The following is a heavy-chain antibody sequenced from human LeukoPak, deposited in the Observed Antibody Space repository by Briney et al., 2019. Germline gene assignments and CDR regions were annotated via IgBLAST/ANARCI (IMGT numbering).Heavy chain of an antibody. Sequence: GESLKISCEGCGYSFTSYWIGWVRQMAGKGLEWMGIIYPGDSDARYSPSFQGQVTISADKSISTAYLQWSSLRASDTAMYYCARSYYYGSGSYYKWSYWGQGTLVTVSS. V-gene: IGHV5-51*01. CDR2: IYPGDSDA. CDR1: GYSFTSYW. D-gene: IGHD3-10*01. CDR3: ARSYYYGSGSYYKWSY. J-gene: IGHJ4*02.